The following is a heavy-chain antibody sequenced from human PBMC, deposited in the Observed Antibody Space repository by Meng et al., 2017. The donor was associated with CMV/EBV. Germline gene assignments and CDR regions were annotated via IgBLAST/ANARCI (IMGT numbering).Heavy chain of an antibody. CDR1: GFTVSSNY. CDR2: ISAYNGNT. V-gene: IGHV1-18*04. CDR3: ARDFYSSGYSDYYYGMDV. J-gene: IGHJ6*02. Sequence: GESLKISCAASGFTVSSNYMSWVRQAPGQGLEWMGWISAYNGNTNYAQKLQGRVTMTTDTSTSTAYMELRSLRSDDTAVYYCARDFYSSGYSDYYYGMDVWGQGTTVTVSS. D-gene: IGHD3-22*01.